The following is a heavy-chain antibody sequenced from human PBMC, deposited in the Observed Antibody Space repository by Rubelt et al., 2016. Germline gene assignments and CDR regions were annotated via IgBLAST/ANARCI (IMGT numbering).Heavy chain of an antibody. Sequence: QVQLVQSGAEVKKPGASVKVSCKASGYTFNSYGISWVRQAPGQGLEWMGWISVYNGNTNYAQKLQGTVTLTQDTATSTADMELRSLRADDTAVEYCAGGTMVRGAPDVWGQGTTVTVSS. CDR1: GYTFNSYG. CDR2: ISVYNGNT. D-gene: IGHD3-10*01. J-gene: IGHJ6*02. V-gene: IGHV1-18*01. CDR3: AGGTMVRGAPDV.